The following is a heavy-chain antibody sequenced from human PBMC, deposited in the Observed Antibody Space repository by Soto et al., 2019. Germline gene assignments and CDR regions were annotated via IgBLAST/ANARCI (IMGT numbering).Heavy chain of an antibody. V-gene: IGHV1-46*01. CDR3: ARAGYYYDSSGYYYYYYGMDV. J-gene: IGHJ6*02. D-gene: IGHD3-22*01. CDR2: INPSGGHT. Sequence: ASVKVSCKASGYTFTSYYLQWVRQAPGQGLEWMGIINPSGGHTSYAQKFHGRVTMTSDTSKNQFSLKLSSVTAADTAVYYCARAGYYYDSSGYYYYYYGMDVWGQGTTVTVSS. CDR1: GYTFTSYY.